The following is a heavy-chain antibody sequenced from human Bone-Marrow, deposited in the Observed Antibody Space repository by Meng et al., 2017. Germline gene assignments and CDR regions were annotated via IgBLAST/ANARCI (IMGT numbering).Heavy chain of an antibody. J-gene: IGHJ4*02. D-gene: IGHD1-26*01. V-gene: IGHV4-31*01. CDR2: IYYSGST. CDR1: GGSISSGGYY. Sequence: QLQESGPGLVKPSHTLSLTCTVSGGSISSGGYYWSWIRQHPGKGLEWIGYIYYSGSTYYNPSLKSLVTISVDTSKNQFSLKLSSVTAADTAVYYCARVGYSGSRVTSYYFDYWGQGTLVTVSS. CDR3: ARVGYSGSRVTSYYFDY.